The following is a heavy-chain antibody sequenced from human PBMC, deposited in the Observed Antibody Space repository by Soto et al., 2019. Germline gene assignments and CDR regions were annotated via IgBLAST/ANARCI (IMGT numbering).Heavy chain of an antibody. CDR2: IYWDDDK. CDR3: AHGTTTPRLLWFGEFLNWFDP. CDR1: GFSLNTSGVG. V-gene: IGHV2-5*02. D-gene: IGHD3-10*01. Sequence: SGPTLVNPTQTLTLTCTFSGFSLNTSGVGVGWIRQPPGKALEWLALIYWDDDKRYSPSLKSRLTITKDTSKNQVVLTMTNMDPVDTATYYCAHGTTTPRLLWFGEFLNWFDPWGQGTLVTVSS. J-gene: IGHJ5*02.